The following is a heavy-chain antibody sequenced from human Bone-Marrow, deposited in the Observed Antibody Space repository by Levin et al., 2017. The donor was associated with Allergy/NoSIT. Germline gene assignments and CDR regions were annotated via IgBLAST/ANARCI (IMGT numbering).Heavy chain of an antibody. CDR3: ARDILRSSGWDGLDE. CDR1: GGVIGDNH. J-gene: IGHJ4*02. CDR2: LYPSGST. V-gene: IGHV4-4*07. D-gene: IGHD6-19*01. Sequence: SETLFLTCTASGGVIGDNHWSWIRRPAGQGLQWIGRLYPSGSTDYNPSLKSRVSMSLDKSKNQFSLRLRSVTAADTAVYYCARDILRSSGWDGLDEGGQGTLVTVSS.